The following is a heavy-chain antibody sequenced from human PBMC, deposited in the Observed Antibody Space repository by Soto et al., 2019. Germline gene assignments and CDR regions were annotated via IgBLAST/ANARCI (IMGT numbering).Heavy chain of an antibody. V-gene: IGHV4-59*12. J-gene: IGHJ5*02. CDR2: IYHSGST. CDR3: ARAKYYGSGSYSDNWFDP. D-gene: IGHD3-10*01. Sequence: SETLALTCTVSGGSISSDYWGWIRQPPGKGLEWIGYIYHSGSTNYNPSLKSRVTMSIDRSKNHFSLRLSSVTAADTAVYYCARAKYYGSGSYSDNWFDPWGRGTLVTVSS. CDR1: GGSISSDY.